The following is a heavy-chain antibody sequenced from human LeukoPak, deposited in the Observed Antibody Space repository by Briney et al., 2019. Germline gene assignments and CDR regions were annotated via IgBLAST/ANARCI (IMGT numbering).Heavy chain of an antibody. CDR3: ARRPVTTFGAFDI. V-gene: IGHV4-39*01. CDR2: IYYSGST. J-gene: IGHJ3*02. Sequence: PSETLSLTCTVSGGSISSSSYYWGWIRQPPGKGLEWIGSIYYSGSTYYNPSLKSRVTISVDTSKNQFSLKLGSVTAADTAVYYCARRPVTTFGAFDIWGQGTMVTVTS. D-gene: IGHD3-16*01. CDR1: GGSISSSSYY.